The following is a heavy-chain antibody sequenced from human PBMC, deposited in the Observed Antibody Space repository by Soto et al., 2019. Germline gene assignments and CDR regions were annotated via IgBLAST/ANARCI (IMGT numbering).Heavy chain of an antibody. D-gene: IGHD3-22*01. Sequence: QMQLQASGPGLVKPSETLSLTCNVSGASVSHGYWSWIRQPPGKGLEWIGFMYFGGSFNYNPSLTSRANISLETSKNQFAMKLTSVTASDTAVYYCARSYYDSTGFAVDPWGQGTLVTVSS. V-gene: IGHV4-59*02. CDR1: GASVSHGY. CDR3: ARSYYDSTGFAVDP. CDR2: MYFGGSF. J-gene: IGHJ5*02.